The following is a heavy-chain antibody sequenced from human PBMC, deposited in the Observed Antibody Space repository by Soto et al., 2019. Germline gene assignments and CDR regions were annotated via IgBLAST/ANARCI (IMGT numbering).Heavy chain of an antibody. D-gene: IGHD2-15*01. V-gene: IGHV3-7*01. CDR2: IKQDGSEK. J-gene: IGHJ5*02. CDR3: ARHYCSGGSCLFDP. CDR1: GFIFSSYW. Sequence: PGGSLRLSCAASGFIFSSYWMSWVRQAPGKGLGWVANIKQDGSEKYYVDSVEGRFTISRDNAKNSLYLQMNSLRADDTAVYYCARHYCSGGSCLFDPWGQGTLVTVSS.